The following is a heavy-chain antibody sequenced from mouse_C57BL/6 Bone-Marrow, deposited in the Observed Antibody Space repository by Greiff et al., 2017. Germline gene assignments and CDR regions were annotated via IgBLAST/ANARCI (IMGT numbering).Heavy chain of an antibody. Sequence: VKLVESGAELARPGASVKLSCKASGYTFTSYGISWVKQRTGQGLEWIGEIYPRSGNTYYNEKFKGKATLTADKSSSTAYMELRSLTSEDSAVYFCARLELLAMDYWGQGTSVTVSA. CDR2: IYPRSGNT. J-gene: IGHJ4*01. CDR3: ARLELLAMDY. D-gene: IGHD1-1*01. V-gene: IGHV1-81*01. CDR1: GYTFTSYG.